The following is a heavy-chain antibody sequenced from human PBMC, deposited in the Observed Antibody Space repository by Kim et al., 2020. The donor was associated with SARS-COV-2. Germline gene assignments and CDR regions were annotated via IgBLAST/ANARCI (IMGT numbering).Heavy chain of an antibody. J-gene: IGHJ4*02. D-gene: IGHD3-10*01. CDR3: ARDYTYYYGSGSYCDY. V-gene: IGHV3-21*01. CDR2: ISSSSSYI. Sequence: GGSLRLSCAASGFTFSSYSMNWVRQAPGKGLEWVSSISSSSSYIYYADSVKGRFTISRDNDKNSLYLQMNSLRAEDTAVYYCARDYTYYYGSGSYCDYWGQGTLVTVSS. CDR1: GFTFSSYS.